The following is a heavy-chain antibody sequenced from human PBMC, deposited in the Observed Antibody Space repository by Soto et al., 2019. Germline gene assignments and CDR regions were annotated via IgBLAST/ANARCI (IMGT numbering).Heavy chain of an antibody. Sequence: GSLKISCKCVGYKFGSAWVGWVRQMPGKGLEWMGIIKPGTSDIRYSPSCRGHVTISADEAVSTAYLQWSSLKASDTAMYYCARQLSHICDSWGQGTLVTVSS. CDR3: ARQLSHICDS. CDR2: IKPGTSDI. CDR1: GYKFGSAW. J-gene: IGHJ4*02. D-gene: IGHD3-3*02. V-gene: IGHV5-51*01.